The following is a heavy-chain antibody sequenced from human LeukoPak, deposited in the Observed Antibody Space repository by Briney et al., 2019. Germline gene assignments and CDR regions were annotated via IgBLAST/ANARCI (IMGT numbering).Heavy chain of an antibody. CDR3: ARVAMYSSSWYAGYWYFDL. V-gene: IGHV4-59*01. D-gene: IGHD6-13*01. J-gene: IGHJ2*01. Sequence: SETLSLTCTVSGGSIGSYYWSWIRQPPGKGLEWIGYIYYSGSTNYNPSLKSRVTISVDTSKNQFSLKLSSVTAADTAVYYCARVAMYSSSWYAGYWYFDLWGRGTLVTVSS. CDR1: GGSIGSYY. CDR2: IYYSGST.